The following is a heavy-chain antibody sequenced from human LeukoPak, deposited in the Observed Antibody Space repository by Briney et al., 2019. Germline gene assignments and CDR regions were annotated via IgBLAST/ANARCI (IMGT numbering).Heavy chain of an antibody. J-gene: IGHJ4*02. CDR1: GFTFSSYS. V-gene: IGHV3-21*01. D-gene: IGHD1-14*01. CDR2: ISSSSSYI. Sequence: GGSLRLSCAASGFTFSSYSMNWVRQAPGKGLEWVSSISSSSSYIYYADSVKGRFTISRDNAKNSLYLQMNSLRAEDTAVYYCARDSGGGHEIFDYWGQGTLVTVSS. CDR3: ARDSGGGHEIFDY.